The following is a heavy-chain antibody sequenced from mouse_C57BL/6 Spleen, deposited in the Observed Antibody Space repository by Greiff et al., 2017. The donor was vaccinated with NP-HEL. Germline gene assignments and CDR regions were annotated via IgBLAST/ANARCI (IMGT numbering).Heavy chain of an antibody. CDR3: AIFTARDYAMDY. V-gene: IGHV1-7*01. CDR1: GYTFTSYW. CDR2: INPSSGYT. Sequence: VQLQQSGAELAKPGASVKLSCKASGYTFTSYWMHWVKQRPGQGLEWIGYINPSSGYTKYNQKFKDKATLTADKSSSTAYMQLSSLTSEDSAVYYCAIFTARDYAMDYWGQGTSVTVSS. D-gene: IGHD1-2*01. J-gene: IGHJ4*01.